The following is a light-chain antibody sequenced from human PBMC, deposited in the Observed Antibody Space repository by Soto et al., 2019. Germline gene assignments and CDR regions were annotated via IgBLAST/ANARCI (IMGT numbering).Light chain of an antibody. Sequence: DIQMTQSPSSLSASVGDRVTITCRASQSISSYLNWYQQKPGKAPKLLIYAASSLQSGVPSRFSGSGSGTDFTLTIRSLQPEDFATYYWRQSYSTPYTFGQGTKLEIK. J-gene: IGKJ2*01. CDR3: RQSYSTPYT. CDR1: QSISSY. V-gene: IGKV1-39*01. CDR2: AAS.